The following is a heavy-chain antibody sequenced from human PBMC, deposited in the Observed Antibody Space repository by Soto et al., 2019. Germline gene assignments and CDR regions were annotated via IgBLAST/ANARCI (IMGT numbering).Heavy chain of an antibody. CDR3: ARGRGTYYYDSSGYYYFDY. D-gene: IGHD3-22*01. V-gene: IGHV4-34*01. J-gene: IGHJ4*02. CDR1: GGSFSGYY. Sequence: SETLSLTCAVYGGSFSGYYWSWIRQPPGKGLEWIGEINHSGSTNYNPSLKSRVTISVDTSKNQFSLKLSSVTAADTAVYYCARGRGTYYYDSSGYYYFDYWGQGTLVTVSS. CDR2: INHSGST.